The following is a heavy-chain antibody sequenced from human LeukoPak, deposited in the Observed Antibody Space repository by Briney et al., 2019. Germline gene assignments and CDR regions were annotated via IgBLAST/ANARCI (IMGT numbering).Heavy chain of an antibody. Sequence: PGGSLRLSCATSGFTFSSYGMHWVRQAPGKGLEWVAVTSYDGSDTYYAGSVKGRFTISRDNSKNTLYLQINSLRAEDTAVYYCAKDRWIRRISLAGQDYWGQGTLVTVSS. CDR2: TSYDGSDT. J-gene: IGHJ4*02. V-gene: IGHV3-30*18. CDR3: AKDRWIRRISLAGQDY. CDR1: GFTFSSYG. D-gene: IGHD6-19*01.